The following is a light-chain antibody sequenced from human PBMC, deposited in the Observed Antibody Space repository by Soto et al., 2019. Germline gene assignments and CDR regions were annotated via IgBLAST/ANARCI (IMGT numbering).Light chain of an antibody. Sequence: QSASVSGSPGQSITISCTGTSNDVGHFNYVSWFQQHPGKAPKLLIFDVSNWPSGVSDRFSGSKSGNTASLTISGLQPEDEADYYCTSFTTSNTFVFGSGTKLTVL. J-gene: IGLJ1*01. CDR2: DVS. CDR3: TSFTTSNTFV. CDR1: SNDVGHFNY. V-gene: IGLV2-14*03.